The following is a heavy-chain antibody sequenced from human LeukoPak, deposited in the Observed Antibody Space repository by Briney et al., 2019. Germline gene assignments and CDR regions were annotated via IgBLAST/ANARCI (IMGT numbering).Heavy chain of an antibody. D-gene: IGHD3-10*01. V-gene: IGHV3-33*01. CDR1: GFTFSSYA. Sequence: GGSLRLSCAASGFTFSSYAMHWVRQAPGKGVDWVAVIWYDGSNEYYADSVKGRFTISRDNSKNTLCLQMNSLRAEDTAVYYCARSLWAMVPFDYWGQGTLVTVSS. CDR2: IWYDGSNE. CDR3: ARSLWAMVPFDY. J-gene: IGHJ4*02.